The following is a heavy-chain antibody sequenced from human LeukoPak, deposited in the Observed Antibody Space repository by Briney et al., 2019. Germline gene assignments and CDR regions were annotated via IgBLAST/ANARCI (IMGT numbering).Heavy chain of an antibody. Sequence: PSETLSLTCAVYGGSFSGYYWSWIRQPPGKGLEWIGEINHSGSTNYNPSLKSRVTISVDTSKNQFSLKLSSVTAADTAVYYCARGCITMVRGVIITSTYYYGMDVWGQGTTVTVSS. CDR2: INHSGST. D-gene: IGHD3-10*01. CDR3: ARGCITMVRGVIITSTYYYGMDV. J-gene: IGHJ6*02. CDR1: GGSFSGYY. V-gene: IGHV4-34*01.